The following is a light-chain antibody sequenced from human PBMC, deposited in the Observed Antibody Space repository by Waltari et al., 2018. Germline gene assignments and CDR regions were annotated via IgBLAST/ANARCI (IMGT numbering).Light chain of an antibody. CDR1: SASLASNY. J-gene: IGLJ2*01. CDR3: QSYDSDEGVV. Sequence: NSLLTQPHSVSESPGKTVTISCTRTSASLASNYVQWYQQRPGSAPTTVIFEDNQRPSGVPDRFSASIDTSSNSASLTISGLKTEDEALYYCQSYDSDEGVVFGGGTKLTVL. V-gene: IGLV6-57*03. CDR2: EDN.